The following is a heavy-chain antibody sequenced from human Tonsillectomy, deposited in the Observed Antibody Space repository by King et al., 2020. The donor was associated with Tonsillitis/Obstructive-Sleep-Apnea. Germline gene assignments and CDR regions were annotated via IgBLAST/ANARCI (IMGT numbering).Heavy chain of an antibody. J-gene: IGHJ3*02. CDR3: AWSGEQWLAGHAFDI. D-gene: IGHD6-19*01. V-gene: IGHV1-3*01. Sequence: VQLVQSGAEVKKPGASVKVSCKASGYTFTSYAMHWVRQAPGQRLEWMGWINAGNGNTKYSQKFQGRVTITRDTSASTAYMELSSLRSEDTAVYYCAWSGEQWLAGHAFDIWGQGTMVTVSS. CDR1: GYTFTSYA. CDR2: INAGNGNT.